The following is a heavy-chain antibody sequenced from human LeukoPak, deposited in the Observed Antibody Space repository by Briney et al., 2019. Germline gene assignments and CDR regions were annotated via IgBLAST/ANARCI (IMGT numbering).Heavy chain of an antibody. CDR2: ISYDGSNK. Sequence: GGSLRLSCAASGFTFSSYGMHWVRQAPGKGLEGVAVISYDGSNKYYADSVKGRFTISRDNSKNTLYLQMNSLRAEDTAVYYCAKDKSLSTLDYWGQGTLVTVSS. D-gene: IGHD2-2*01. CDR3: AKDKSLSTLDY. J-gene: IGHJ4*02. V-gene: IGHV3-30*18. CDR1: GFTFSSYG.